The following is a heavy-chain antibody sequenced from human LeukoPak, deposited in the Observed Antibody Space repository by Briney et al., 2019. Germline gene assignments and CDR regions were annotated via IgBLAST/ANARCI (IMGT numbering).Heavy chain of an antibody. V-gene: IGHV4-34*01. D-gene: IGHD4-17*01. CDR3: ARTHDYGDYADY. Sequence: SETLSLTCAVYGESFSGYYWSWIRQPPGKGLEWIGEINHSGATNYNPSLKSRVTISVDTSKNQFSLKLSSVTAADTAVYYCARTHDYGDYADYWGQGILVTVSS. CDR1: GESFSGYY. CDR2: INHSGAT. J-gene: IGHJ4*02.